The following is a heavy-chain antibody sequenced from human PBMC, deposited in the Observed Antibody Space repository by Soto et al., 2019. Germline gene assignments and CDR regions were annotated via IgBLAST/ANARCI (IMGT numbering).Heavy chain of an antibody. CDR2: IYYSGST. CDR3: ARRYAGNFDY. Sequence: PSETLSLTCTFSGGSVNSGSYYWSWIRQPPGKGLEWIGYIYYSGSTNYNPSLKSRVTISVDTSKNQFSLKLSSVTAADTAVYYCARRYAGNFDYWGQGTLVSVSS. D-gene: IGHD2-8*01. V-gene: IGHV4-61*01. J-gene: IGHJ4*02. CDR1: GGSVNSGSYY.